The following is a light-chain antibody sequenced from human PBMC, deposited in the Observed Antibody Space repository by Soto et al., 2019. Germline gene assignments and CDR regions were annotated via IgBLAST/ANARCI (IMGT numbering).Light chain of an antibody. J-gene: IGKJ4*01. CDR1: QDISNY. CDR2: DAS. Sequence: DIQMTQSPSSLSASVGDRVTITCQASQDISNYLNWYQQKPGKDPKLLIYDASNLETGVPSRFSGSGSGTDFTFTISSLQPEDIATYYCQQYDNLPLTFGGATKVEIK. V-gene: IGKV1-33*01. CDR3: QQYDNLPLT.